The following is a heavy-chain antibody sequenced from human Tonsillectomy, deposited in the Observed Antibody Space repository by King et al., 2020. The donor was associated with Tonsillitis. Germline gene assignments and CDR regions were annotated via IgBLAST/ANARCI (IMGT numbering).Heavy chain of an antibody. CDR1: GYNFAKYW. J-gene: IGHJ4*02. D-gene: IGHD2-2*01. V-gene: IGHV5-51*01. Sequence: VQLVESGAELKKPGESLKISCKGSGYNFAKYWIGWVRQMPGKGLEWMGIIYPDNSDSRYSPSFQGHVTISVDNSVSTAYLQVNSLKASDTAMYYCARRGGFAYADDYWGQGTLVTVPS. CDR3: ARRGGFAYADDY. CDR2: IYPDNSDS.